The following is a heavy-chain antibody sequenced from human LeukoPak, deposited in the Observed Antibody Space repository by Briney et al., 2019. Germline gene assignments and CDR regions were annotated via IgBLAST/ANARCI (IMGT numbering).Heavy chain of an antibody. D-gene: IGHD1-20*01. Sequence: PGGSLRLSCAASGFTFNNYLMNWVRQAPGKGLEWISYISTGSTTIYYADSVKGRFTISRDNAKNSLYLQMNSLRVEDTAVYYCAREVTISGTPGGFDYWGQGTLVTVS. CDR1: GFTFNNYL. CDR2: ISTGSTTI. J-gene: IGHJ4*02. CDR3: AREVTISGTPGGFDY. V-gene: IGHV3-48*01.